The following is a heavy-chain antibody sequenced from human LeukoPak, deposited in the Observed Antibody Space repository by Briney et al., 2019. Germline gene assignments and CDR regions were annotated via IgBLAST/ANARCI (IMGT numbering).Heavy chain of an antibody. Sequence: GRSLRLSCAASGFTFSSYGMHWVRQAPGKGLEWVAVIWYDGSDEYYADSVKGRFTISRDNSKNTLYLQMNSLTAEDTAVYYCARTNLYVDTAVNDAFDIWGQGTMATVSS. CDR3: ARTNLYVDTAVNDAFDI. CDR1: GFTFSSYG. J-gene: IGHJ3*02. CDR2: IWYDGSDE. D-gene: IGHD5-18*01. V-gene: IGHV3-33*01.